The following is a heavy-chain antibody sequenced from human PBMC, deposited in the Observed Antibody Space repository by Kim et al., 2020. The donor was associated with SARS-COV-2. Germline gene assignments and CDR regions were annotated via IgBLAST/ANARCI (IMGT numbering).Heavy chain of an antibody. V-gene: IGHV3-30*02. D-gene: IGHD4-17*01. Sequence: ADSVKCRFTISRDKSKNTLYGQVNSLRAEDTAVYYCAKVVTTVRNGMDVWGQGTTVTVSS. J-gene: IGHJ6*02. CDR3: AKVVTTVRNGMDV.